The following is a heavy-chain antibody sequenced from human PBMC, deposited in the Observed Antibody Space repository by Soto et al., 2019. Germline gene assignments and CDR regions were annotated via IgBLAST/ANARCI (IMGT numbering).Heavy chain of an antibody. CDR1: GFTFSSYA. CDR3: AKAPGGWYYFDY. V-gene: IGHV3-23*01. CDR2: ISGSGGST. J-gene: IGHJ4*02. Sequence: GGSLRLSCAASGFTFSSYAMSWVRQAPGKGLEWVSAISGSGGSTYYVDSVKGRFTIPRDNSKNTLYLQMNSLRAEDTAVYYCAKAPGGWYYFDYWGQGTLVTVSS. D-gene: IGHD6-19*01.